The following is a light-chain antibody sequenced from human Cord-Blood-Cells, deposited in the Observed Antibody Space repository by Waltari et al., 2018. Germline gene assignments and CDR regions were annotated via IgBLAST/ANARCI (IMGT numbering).Light chain of an antibody. V-gene: IGKV3-20*01. CDR1: QSVSSSY. Sequence: EIVLTQSQGPLSLSPGARATLSCRASQSVSSSYLAWYQQKPGQAPRLLIYGASSRATGIPDRFSGSGSGTDFTLTISRLEPEDFAVYYCQQYGSSPTWTFGQGTKVEIK. CDR2: GAS. CDR3: QQYGSSPTWT. J-gene: IGKJ1*01.